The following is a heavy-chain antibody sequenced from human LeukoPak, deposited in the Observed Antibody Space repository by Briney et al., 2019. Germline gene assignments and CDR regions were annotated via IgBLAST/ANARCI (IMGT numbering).Heavy chain of an antibody. J-gene: IGHJ4*02. CDR3: ATRMVTTWAFDY. CDR2: IYSGGST. CDR1: GFTVSHNY. D-gene: IGHD4-17*01. Sequence: GGSLRLSCAASGFTVSHNYMSWVRQAPGKGLEWVSVIYSGGSTYYADSVKGRFTISRDNSKNTLYLQMNTLRAEDTAVYYCATRMVTTWAFDYWGQGTLVTVSS. V-gene: IGHV3-53*01.